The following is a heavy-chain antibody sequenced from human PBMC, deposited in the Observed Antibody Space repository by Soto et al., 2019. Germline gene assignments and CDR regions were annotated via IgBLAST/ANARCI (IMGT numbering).Heavy chain of an antibody. V-gene: IGHV3-33*01. CDR2: IWYDGSNK. CDR3: ARDYCGGDCYYDY. CDR1: GFTFSSYG. D-gene: IGHD2-21*02. Sequence: PGGSLRLSCAASGFTFSSYGMHWVRQAPGKVLEWVAVIWYDGSNKYYADSVKGRFTISRDNSKNTLYLQMNSLRAEDTAVYHCARDYCGGDCYYDYWGQGTLVTVSS. J-gene: IGHJ4*02.